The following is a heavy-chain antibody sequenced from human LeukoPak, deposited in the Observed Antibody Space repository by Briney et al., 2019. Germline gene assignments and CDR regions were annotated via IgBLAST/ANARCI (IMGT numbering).Heavy chain of an antibody. CDR1: GFTFSNYV. V-gene: IGHV3-30*03. D-gene: IGHD6-19*01. CDR2: IAHDGSNK. CDR3: ARGRIAVAGKEPFDY. J-gene: IGHJ4*02. Sequence: PGGSLRLSCAASGFTFSNYVMQWVRQAPGKGLEWVALIAHDGSNKYYADSVKGRFTISRDNSKNTLYLQMNSLRAEDTAVYYCARGRIAVAGKEPFDYWGQGTLVTVSS.